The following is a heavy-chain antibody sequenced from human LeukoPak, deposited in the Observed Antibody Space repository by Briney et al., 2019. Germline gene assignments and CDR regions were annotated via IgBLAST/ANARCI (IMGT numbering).Heavy chain of an antibody. D-gene: IGHD6-13*01. CDR2: IYYTGST. CDR1: GGSISSSSYY. V-gene: IGHV4-61*01. CDR3: ARGSKAAPGTFDY. Sequence: SETLSLTCTVSGGSISSSSYYWSWIRQPPGKGLEWIGYIYYTGSTDYNPSLKSRVAISVDTSKNQFSLKLSSVTTADTAVYYCARGSKAAPGTFDYWGQGTLVTVSS. J-gene: IGHJ4*02.